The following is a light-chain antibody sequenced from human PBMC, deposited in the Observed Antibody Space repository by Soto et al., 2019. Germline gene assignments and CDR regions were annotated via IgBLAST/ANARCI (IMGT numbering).Light chain of an antibody. Sequence: VVTQSPATLSVFPGETATLSCRASQSVSSGLAWYQQRPGQAPRLLIYGASTRATGIPARFRGSGSGTEFRLTINSLQSEDFATYYCQQYNTWHPKMAFGRGTKVDIK. V-gene: IGKV3-15*01. CDR2: GAS. CDR1: QSVSSG. CDR3: QQYNTWHPKMA. J-gene: IGKJ1*01.